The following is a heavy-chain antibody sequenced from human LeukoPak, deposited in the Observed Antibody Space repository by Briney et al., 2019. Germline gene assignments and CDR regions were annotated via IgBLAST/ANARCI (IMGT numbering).Heavy chain of an antibody. D-gene: IGHD6-19*01. J-gene: IGHJ4*02. Sequence: ASVKVSCKASGYTFTSYGISWVRQAPGQGLEWMGWISAYNGNTNYAQKLQGRVIMTTDTSTSTAYMELRSLRSDDTAVYYCARDPERTAKHGWYDYWGQGTLVTVSS. CDR3: ARDPERTAKHGWYDY. V-gene: IGHV1-18*01. CDR1: GYTFTSYG. CDR2: ISAYNGNT.